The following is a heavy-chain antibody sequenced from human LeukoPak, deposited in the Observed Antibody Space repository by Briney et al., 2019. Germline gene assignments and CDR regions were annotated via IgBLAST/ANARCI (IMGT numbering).Heavy chain of an antibody. Sequence: PGRSLRLSCAASGFTFSSYGMHWVRQAPGKGLEWVALIWYDGNNKYYADSVKGRFTISRDNAKNSLFLQMNSLRAEDTAVYYCAKFKGHYGDSEYYFDSWGQGTLVTVSS. CDR1: GFTFSSYG. V-gene: IGHV3-33*03. J-gene: IGHJ4*02. CDR3: AKFKGHYGDSEYYFDS. CDR2: IWYDGNNK. D-gene: IGHD3-10*01.